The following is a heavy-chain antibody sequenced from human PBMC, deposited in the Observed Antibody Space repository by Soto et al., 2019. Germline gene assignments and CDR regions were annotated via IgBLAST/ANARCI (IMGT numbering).Heavy chain of an antibody. CDR1: GGTFSSYA. Sequence: QVQLVQSGAEVKKPGSSVKVSCKASGGTFSSYAISWVRQAPGQGLEWMGGIIPIFGTANYAQKFQGRVTITADESTSTAYMELSSLRSEDTAVYYCAREGRLAAAGWGGRYFDYWGQGTLVTASS. V-gene: IGHV1-69*01. D-gene: IGHD6-13*01. CDR2: IIPIFGTA. J-gene: IGHJ4*02. CDR3: AREGRLAAAGWGGRYFDY.